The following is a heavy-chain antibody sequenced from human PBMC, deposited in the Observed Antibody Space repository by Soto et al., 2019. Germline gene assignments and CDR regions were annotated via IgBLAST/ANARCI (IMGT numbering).Heavy chain of an antibody. Sequence: PSETLSLTCTVSGTSISSYYWSWIRPPPGRGLEWIGYIYYSGSTNYNPSLKSRVTISVDTSKNQFSLKLSSLRSEDTAVYYCARERRDGYTSPYYYGMDVWGQGTTVTVSS. J-gene: IGHJ6*02. CDR1: GTSISSYY. D-gene: IGHD5-12*01. CDR3: ARERRDGYTSPYYYGMDV. CDR2: IYYSGST. V-gene: IGHV4-59*01.